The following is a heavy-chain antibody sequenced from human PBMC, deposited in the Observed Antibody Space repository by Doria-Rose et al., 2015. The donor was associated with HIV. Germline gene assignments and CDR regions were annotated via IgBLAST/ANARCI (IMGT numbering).Heavy chain of an antibody. CDR2: SKNKVKSYTT. Sequence: VQLVQSGGGLVQPGGSLRLSCAASGFTFSDHYMDWVRQAPGKGLEWVGRSKNKVKSYTTEYAASVKGSFTSSRDGSENSWYLQMNSLKTEDTAVYHCATWISGSYNYWGQGTLVTVSS. V-gene: IGHV3-72*01. J-gene: IGHJ4*02. CDR3: ATWISGSYNY. D-gene: IGHD1-26*01. CDR1: GFTFSDHY.